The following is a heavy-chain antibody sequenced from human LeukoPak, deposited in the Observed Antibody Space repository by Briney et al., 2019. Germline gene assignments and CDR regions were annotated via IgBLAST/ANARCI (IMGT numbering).Heavy chain of an antibody. CDR1: GGSISSGGYY. V-gene: IGHV4-31*03. D-gene: IGHD2-21*02. J-gene: IGHJ1*01. CDR3: ARVRLEAYCGGDCPEYFQH. CDR2: IYYSGST. Sequence: SQTLSLTCTVSGGSISSGGYYWSWIRQHPGKGLEWIGHIYYSGSTYYNPSLKSRVTISVDTSKNQFSLKLSSVTAADTAVYYCARVRLEAYCGGDCPEYFQHWGQGTLVTVSS.